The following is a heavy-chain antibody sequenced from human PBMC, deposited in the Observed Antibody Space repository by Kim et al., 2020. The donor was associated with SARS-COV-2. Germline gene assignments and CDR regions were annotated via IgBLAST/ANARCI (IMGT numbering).Heavy chain of an antibody. D-gene: IGHD6-13*01. J-gene: IGHJ5*02. CDR3: AREGPPGIAAAVNWFDP. CDR1: GFTFSSYA. CDR2: ISYDGSNK. Sequence: GGSLRLSCAASGFTFSSYAMHWVRQAPGKGLEWVAVISYDGSNKYYADSVKGRFTISRDNSKNTLYLQMNSLRAEDTAVYYCAREGPPGIAAAVNWFDPWGQGTLVTVSS. V-gene: IGHV3-30*04.